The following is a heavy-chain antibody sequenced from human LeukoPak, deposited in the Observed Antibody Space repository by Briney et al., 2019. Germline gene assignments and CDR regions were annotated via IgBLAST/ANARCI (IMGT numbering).Heavy chain of an antibody. Sequence: GGSLRLSCAASGFTFSSYWMHWARQAPGKGLVWVSRINSDGSSTSYADSVKGRFTISRDNAKNTLYLQMNSLRAEDTAVYYCARGFYDSSGYYFSAEYFQHWGQGTLVTVSS. CDR1: GFTFSSYW. CDR3: ARGFYDSSGYYFSAEYFQH. D-gene: IGHD3-22*01. V-gene: IGHV3-74*01. CDR2: INSDGSST. J-gene: IGHJ1*01.